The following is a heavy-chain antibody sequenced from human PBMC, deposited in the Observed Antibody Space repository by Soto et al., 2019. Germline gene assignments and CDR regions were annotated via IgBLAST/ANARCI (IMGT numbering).Heavy chain of an antibody. Sequence: GGSLRLSCAASGFTVSSNYMSWVRQAPGKGLEWVSVIYSGGSTYYADSVKGRFTISRDNSKNTLYLQMNSLRAEDTAVYYCARDFASTTVTRPGSFGYWGQGTLVTVSS. J-gene: IGHJ4*02. D-gene: IGHD4-17*01. V-gene: IGHV3-66*01. CDR1: GFTVSSNY. CDR3: ARDFASTTVTRPGSFGY. CDR2: IYSGGST.